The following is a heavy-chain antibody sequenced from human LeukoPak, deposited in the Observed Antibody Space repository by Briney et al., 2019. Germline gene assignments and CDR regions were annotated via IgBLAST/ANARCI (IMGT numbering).Heavy chain of an antibody. J-gene: IGHJ5*02. D-gene: IGHD3-3*01. CDR3: ARHRDYDFWSGYPNWFDP. V-gene: IGHV4-59*08. Sequence: SETLSLTCTVSGGSISSYYWSWIRQPPGKGLEWIGYIYYSGSTNYNPSLKSRVTISVDTSKNQFSLKLNSVTAADTAVYYCARHRDYDFWSGYPNWFDPWGQGTLVTVSS. CDR2: IYYSGST. CDR1: GGSISSYY.